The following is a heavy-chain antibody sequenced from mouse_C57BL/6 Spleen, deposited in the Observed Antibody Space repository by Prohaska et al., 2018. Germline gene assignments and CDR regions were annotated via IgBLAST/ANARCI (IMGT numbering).Heavy chain of an antibody. V-gene: IGHV1-54*01. CDR2: INPGSGGT. CDR1: GYAFTNYL. Sequence: QVQLQQSGAELVRPGTSVKVSCKASGYAFTNYLIEWVKQRPGQGLEWIGVINPGSGGTNYNEKFKGKATLTADKSSSTAYMQLSSLTSEDSAVYFCARSSDYDYEGFAYWGQGTLVTVSA. J-gene: IGHJ3*01. CDR3: ARSSDYDYEGFAY. D-gene: IGHD2-4*01.